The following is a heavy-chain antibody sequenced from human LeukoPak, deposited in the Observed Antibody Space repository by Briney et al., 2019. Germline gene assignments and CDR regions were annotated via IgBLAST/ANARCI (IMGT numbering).Heavy chain of an antibody. Sequence: GGSLRLSCAASGFTFSSYGMHWVRQAPGKGLEWVAVIWYDGSNKYYADSVKGRFTISRDNSKNTLYLQMNSLRAEDTAVYYCARDGGIEGQQLVWGDWFDPWGQGTLVTVSS. V-gene: IGHV3-33*08. D-gene: IGHD6-13*01. CDR1: GFTFSSYG. CDR2: IWYDGSNK. J-gene: IGHJ5*02. CDR3: ARDGGIEGQQLVWGDWFDP.